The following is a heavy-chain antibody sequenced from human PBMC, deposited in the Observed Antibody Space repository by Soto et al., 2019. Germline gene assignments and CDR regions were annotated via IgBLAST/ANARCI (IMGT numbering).Heavy chain of an antibody. V-gene: IGHV3-30*18. CDR1: GLTFSSYG. Sequence: QVQLVESGGGVVQPGRSLRLSCAASGLTFSSYGMHWVRQAPGKGLEWVAVISYDGSNKYYADSVKGRFTISRDNSKNTLYLQMNSLRAEDTTVYYCAKDQHGMDVWGQGTTVTVSS. CDR3: AKDQHGMDV. CDR2: ISYDGSNK. J-gene: IGHJ6*02.